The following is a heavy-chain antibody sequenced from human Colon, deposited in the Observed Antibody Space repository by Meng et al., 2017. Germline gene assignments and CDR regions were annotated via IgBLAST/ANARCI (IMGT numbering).Heavy chain of an antibody. Sequence: QVQLQQWGAGLLKPSETLSHTCAVYGGSFSGYYWGWIRQPPGKGLEWIGSIGHSGITYYTPSLKSRVTVSIDTSKSQFSLKLTSVTAADTAVYYCVRSSGWVRTGFDPWGQGTLVTVSS. D-gene: IGHD6-19*01. CDR3: VRSSGWVRTGFDP. CDR1: GGSFSGYY. V-gene: IGHV4-34*01. J-gene: IGHJ5*02. CDR2: IGHSGIT.